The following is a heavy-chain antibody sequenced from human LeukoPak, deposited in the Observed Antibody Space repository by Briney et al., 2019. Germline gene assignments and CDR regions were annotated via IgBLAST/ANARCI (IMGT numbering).Heavy chain of an antibody. Sequence: GGSLRLSCAASGFTFSSYGMHWVRQAPGKGLEWVAVISYDGSNKYYADSVKGRFTISRDNSKNTLYLQMNSLRAEDTAVYYWAKSAGYCSGGSCYSTGGFDPWGQGTLVTVSS. CDR2: ISYDGSNK. CDR1: GFTFSSYG. V-gene: IGHV3-30*18. CDR3: AKSAGYCSGGSCYSTGGFDP. J-gene: IGHJ5*02. D-gene: IGHD2-15*01.